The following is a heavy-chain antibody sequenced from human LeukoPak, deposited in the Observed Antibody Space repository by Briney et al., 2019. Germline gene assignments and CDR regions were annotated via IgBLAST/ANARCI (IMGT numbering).Heavy chain of an antibody. Sequence: GGSLRLSCAASGFTVSRNYMSWVRQAPGKGLEWVSVIYSGGRTYYGDSVKGRFTISRDNSKNTLYLQMNSLRAEDTAVYYCARGVRGSSWLSFDYWGQGTLVIVSS. D-gene: IGHD6-13*01. CDR1: GFTVSRNY. J-gene: IGHJ4*02. CDR2: IYSGGRT. CDR3: ARGVRGSSWLSFDY. V-gene: IGHV3-66*01.